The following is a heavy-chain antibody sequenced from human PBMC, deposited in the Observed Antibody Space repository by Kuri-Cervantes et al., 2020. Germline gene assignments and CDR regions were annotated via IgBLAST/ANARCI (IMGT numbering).Heavy chain of an antibody. CDR1: GFPFSSYW. V-gene: IGHV3-33*08. CDR2: IWYDGSNK. Sequence: GESLKISCAASGFPFSSYWMSWVRQAPGKGLEWVAVIWYDGSNKYYADSVKGRFTISRDNSKNTLYLQMNSLRAEDTAVYYCARDKHSYGLATKDYWGQGTLVTVSS. CDR3: ARDKHSYGLATKDY. D-gene: IGHD5-18*01. J-gene: IGHJ4*02.